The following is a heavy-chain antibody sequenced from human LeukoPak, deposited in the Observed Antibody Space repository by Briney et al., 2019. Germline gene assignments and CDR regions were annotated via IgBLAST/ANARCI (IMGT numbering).Heavy chain of an antibody. Sequence: PGGSLRLSCAASGFTFSSYGMHWVRQGPGKGLEWVAFIRYDGIHRYYADSVRGRFTISRDNSKNTLYLQMNSLRAEDTAVYYCAKDGPSSSWGYFDYWGQGTLVTVPS. D-gene: IGHD6-13*01. CDR3: AKDGPSSSWGYFDY. J-gene: IGHJ4*02. CDR1: GFTFSSYG. V-gene: IGHV3-30*02. CDR2: IRYDGIHR.